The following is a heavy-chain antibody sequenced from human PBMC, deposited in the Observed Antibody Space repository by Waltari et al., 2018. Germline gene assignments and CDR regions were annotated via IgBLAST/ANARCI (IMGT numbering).Heavy chain of an antibody. CDR3: TTSSYCGTTTCYQYYGMDV. Sequence: QVRLVQSGAAVKKPGSSVKVSCQAFGGSFSSSSIHWVRQAPGQGLEWMGGIIPVFGTANYAQKFQDRLAITADESTSTAYMELSSLRSEDTAAYYCTTSSYCGTTTCYQYYGMDVWGQGTTVTVSS. J-gene: IGHJ6*02. V-gene: IGHV1-69*01. CDR2: IIPVFGTA. D-gene: IGHD2-2*01. CDR1: GGSFSSSS.